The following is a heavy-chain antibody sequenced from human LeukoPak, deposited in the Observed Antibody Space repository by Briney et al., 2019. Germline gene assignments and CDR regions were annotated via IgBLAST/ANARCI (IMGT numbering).Heavy chain of an antibody. J-gene: IGHJ4*02. CDR3: ASSSAMVTHSFDY. CDR1: GYTFTSYP. V-gene: IGHV1-18*01. CDR2: ITTYNGNT. Sequence: ASVKVSCKASGYTFTSYPISWVRQAPGQGLEWMGWITTYNGNTNYAQKLQGRVTMTTDTSTSTAYMDLRGLRSDDTAVYYCASSSAMVTHSFDYWGQGTLVTVSS. D-gene: IGHD5-18*01.